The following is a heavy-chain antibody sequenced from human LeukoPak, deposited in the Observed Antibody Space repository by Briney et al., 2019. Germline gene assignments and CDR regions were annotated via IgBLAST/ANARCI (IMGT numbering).Heavy chain of an antibody. CDR1: GGSISSYY. V-gene: IGHV4-59*12. CDR2: IYYSGST. D-gene: IGHD2-2*01. Sequence: PSETLSLTCTVSGGSISSYYWSWIRQPPGKGLEWIGYIYYSGSTNYNPSLKSRVTMSVDTSKNQFSLKLSSVTAADTAVYYCAREGIVVAQNAFDIWGQGTMVTVSS. CDR3: AREGIVVAQNAFDI. J-gene: IGHJ3*02.